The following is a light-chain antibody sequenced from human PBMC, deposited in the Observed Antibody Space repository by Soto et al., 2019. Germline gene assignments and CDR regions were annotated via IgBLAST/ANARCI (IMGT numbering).Light chain of an antibody. CDR3: QHSYSTPPT. Sequence: DIQMTQSPSSLSASVGDRVTLTCRASQDISTFINWYQQKPGKAPKLLIYAASTLQTGVPSRFSGSGSGTDFTLTISSLQTEDFAIYYCQHSYSTPPTFGQGTNVEIK. J-gene: IGKJ1*01. V-gene: IGKV1-39*01. CDR2: AAS. CDR1: QDISTF.